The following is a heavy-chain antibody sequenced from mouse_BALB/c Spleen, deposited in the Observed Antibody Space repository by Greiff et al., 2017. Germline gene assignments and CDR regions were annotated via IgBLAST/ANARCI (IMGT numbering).Heavy chain of an antibody. J-gene: IGHJ4*01. CDR1: GFSLTSYG. V-gene: IGHV2-6-2*01. CDR3: ARWGDEGDAMDY. CDR2: IWSDGST. Sequence: LVAPSQSLSITCTVSGFSLTSYGVHWVRQPPGKGLEWLVVIWSDGSTTYNSALKSRLSISKDNSKSQVFLKMNSLQTDDTAMYYCARWGDEGDAMDYWGQGTSVTVSS.